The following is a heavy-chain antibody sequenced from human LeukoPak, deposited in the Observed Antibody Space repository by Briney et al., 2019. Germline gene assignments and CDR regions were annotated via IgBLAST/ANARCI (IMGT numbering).Heavy chain of an antibody. V-gene: IGHV3-11*04. CDR3: AIGSGYDY. D-gene: IGHD3-22*01. Sequence: GGSLRLSCAASGFTFSGYYMRWIRQAPAKGLEWVSYISSDGTTMSYADSVKGRFTISRDNAKNSLYLQMNSLRAEDTAVYYCAIGSGYDYWGQGTLVTVSS. CDR1: GFTFSGYY. J-gene: IGHJ4*02. CDR2: ISSDGTTM.